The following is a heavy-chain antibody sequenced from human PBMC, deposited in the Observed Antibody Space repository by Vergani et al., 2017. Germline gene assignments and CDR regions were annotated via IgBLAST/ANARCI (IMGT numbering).Heavy chain of an antibody. Sequence: QVQLVQSGSELKKPGASVKVSCKASGYTLSRYSIYWVRLAPGQGLEWMGWINPNSGGTHYAQKFQGRVTMTRDTSISTAYMELSRLRSDDTAVYYCARALISSSWYWFDPWGQGTLVTVSS. CDR3: ARALISSSWYWFDP. J-gene: IGHJ5*02. V-gene: IGHV1-2*02. CDR1: GYTLSRYS. D-gene: IGHD6-13*01. CDR2: INPNSGGT.